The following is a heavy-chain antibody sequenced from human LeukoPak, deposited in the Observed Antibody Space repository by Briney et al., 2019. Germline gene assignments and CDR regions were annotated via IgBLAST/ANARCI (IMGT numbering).Heavy chain of an antibody. D-gene: IGHD3-22*01. CDR2: ISSSTRNI. CDR1: GFTFSNYN. CDR3: ARDGKYDNSGYYSLDY. V-gene: IGHV3-21*01. Sequence: GGSLRLSCAASGFTFSNYNMNWVRQAPGKGLEWVSSISSSTRNINYVDSVKGRFTISRDNSKNTLYLQMSSLRVEDTAVYYCARDGKYDNSGYYSLDYWGQGTLVTVSS. J-gene: IGHJ4*02.